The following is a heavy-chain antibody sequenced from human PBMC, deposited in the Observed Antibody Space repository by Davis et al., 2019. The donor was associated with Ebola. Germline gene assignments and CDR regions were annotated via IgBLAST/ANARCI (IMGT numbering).Heavy chain of an antibody. J-gene: IGHJ4*02. CDR1: GFTFRSYA. CDR3: AKGHDFWSGYYKGGFDY. Sequence: PGGSLRLSCAASGFTFRSYAMSWVRQAPGKGLEWVSAISGSGGGTYYADSVKGRFTISRDNSKNTLYLQMNSLRAEDTAVYYCAKGHDFWSGYYKGGFDYWGQGTLVTVSS. V-gene: IGHV3-23*01. D-gene: IGHD3-3*01. CDR2: ISGSGGGT.